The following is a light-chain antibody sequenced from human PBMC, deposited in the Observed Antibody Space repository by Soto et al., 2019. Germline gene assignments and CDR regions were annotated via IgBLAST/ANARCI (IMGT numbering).Light chain of an antibody. Sequence: DIQMTQSPSSLSASVGDRVTITCQASQDIGRYLNWYQHRPGKTPKLLIYDASNLETGVPSRFRGSGSGTNFTFSINYLQPEDFATYYCQQYHLLPPALTFGGGTKVEIE. CDR1: QDIGRY. CDR3: QQYHLLPPALT. J-gene: IGKJ4*01. CDR2: DAS. V-gene: IGKV1-33*01.